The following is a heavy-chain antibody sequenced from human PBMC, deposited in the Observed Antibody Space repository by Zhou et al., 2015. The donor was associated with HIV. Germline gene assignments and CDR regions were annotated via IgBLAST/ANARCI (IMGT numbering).Heavy chain of an antibody. J-gene: IGHJ5*02. Sequence: QVQLVQSGAEVRKPGASVKVSCKTSGYTFTNYDINWVRQATGQGLEWMGWMNPKSGNTGYARKFQGRVTMTGNTAISTAYMELSSLRPEDTAVYYCATDQLPGPSIGADPSG. CDR1: GYTFTNYD. D-gene: IGHD5-24*01. CDR3: ATDQLPGPSIGADP. CDR2: MNPKSGNT. V-gene: IGHV1-8*01.